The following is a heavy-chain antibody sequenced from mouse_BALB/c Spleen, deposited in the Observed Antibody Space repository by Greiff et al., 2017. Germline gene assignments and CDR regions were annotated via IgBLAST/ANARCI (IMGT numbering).Heavy chain of an antibody. CDR2: INPSTGYT. Sequence: LQESGAELAKPGASVKMSCKASGYTFTSYWMHWVKQRPGQGLEWIGYINPSTGYTEYNQKFKDKATLTADKSSSTAYMQLSSLTSEDSAVYYCARRYGSSLYAMDYWGQGTSVTVSS. V-gene: IGHV1-7*01. CDR3: ARRYGSSLYAMDY. J-gene: IGHJ4*01. CDR1: GYTFTSYW. D-gene: IGHD1-1*01.